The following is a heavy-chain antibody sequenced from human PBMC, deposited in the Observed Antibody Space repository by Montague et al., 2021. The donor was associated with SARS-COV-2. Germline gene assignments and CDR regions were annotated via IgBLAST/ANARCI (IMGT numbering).Heavy chain of an antibody. CDR2: ISSSGSTI. V-gene: IGHV3-11*01. D-gene: IGHD5-18*01. CDR1: GFTFSDYY. J-gene: IGHJ3*02. Sequence: SLSLSFSASGFTFSDYYMSWIRQAPGKGLEWVSYISSSGSTIYYADSVKGRFTISRDNAKNSLYLQMNSLRAEDTAVYYCARVRHSYGYLSAFGIWGQGTMVTVSS. CDR3: ARVRHSYGYLSAFGI.